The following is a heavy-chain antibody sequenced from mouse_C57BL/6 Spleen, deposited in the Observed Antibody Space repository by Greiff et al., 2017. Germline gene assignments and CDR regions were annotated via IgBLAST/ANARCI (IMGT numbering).Heavy chain of an antibody. J-gene: IGHJ4*01. CDR3: ARRGVRNAMDY. Sequence: VQLQESGAELARPGASVKLSCKASGYTFTSYGISWVKQRTGQGLEWIGEIYPRSGNTYYNEKFKGKATLTADKSSSTAYMELRSLTSEDSAVYFCARRGVRNAMDYWGQGPSVTVSS. CDR2: IYPRSGNT. V-gene: IGHV1-81*01. CDR1: GYTFTSYG.